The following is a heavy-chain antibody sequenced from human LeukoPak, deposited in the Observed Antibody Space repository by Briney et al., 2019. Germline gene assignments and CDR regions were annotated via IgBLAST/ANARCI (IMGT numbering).Heavy chain of an antibody. D-gene: IGHD3-22*01. V-gene: IGHV3-7*01. CDR1: GFRFSSYW. Sequence: GGSLRLSCAASGFRFSSYWMSWVRQAPGKGLEWVANTNQDGSEKHYVDSVKGRISNSRDNAKSSLYLQMNSLRAEDTAVYYCAPGVYDSRGYWGQGTLVTVSS. J-gene: IGHJ4*02. CDR3: APGVYDSRGY. CDR2: TNQDGSEK.